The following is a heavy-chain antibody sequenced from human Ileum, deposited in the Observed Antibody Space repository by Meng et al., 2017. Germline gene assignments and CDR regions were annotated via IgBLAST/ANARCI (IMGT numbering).Heavy chain of an antibody. CDR2: IWFDGSKT. CDR3: ARYRSGSSDY. Sequence: GQRVASGGAVVQPGTSLRLSCAASGFTFRSYGMHWVRQATGKGLEWVAVIWFDGSKTYYADSVKGRFTVSRDNSKNTLYLQMNSLRADDTAVYYCARYRSGSSDYWGPGTLVTVSS. CDR1: GFTFRSYG. D-gene: IGHD6-19*01. J-gene: IGHJ4*02. V-gene: IGHV3-33*01.